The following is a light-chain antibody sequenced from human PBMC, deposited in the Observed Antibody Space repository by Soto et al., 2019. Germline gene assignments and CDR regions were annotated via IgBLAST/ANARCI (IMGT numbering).Light chain of an antibody. J-gene: IGKJ5*01. Sequence: IVITQSQATLSLSPGERAALSCRASQSISTYLAWYQQKPGQAPRLLIYDASNRATGIPARFSGSGSGTDFTLTISSLEPEDFAVYYCQQRSNWPPITFGQGTRLEIK. CDR2: DAS. V-gene: IGKV3-11*01. CDR1: QSISTY. CDR3: QQRSNWPPIT.